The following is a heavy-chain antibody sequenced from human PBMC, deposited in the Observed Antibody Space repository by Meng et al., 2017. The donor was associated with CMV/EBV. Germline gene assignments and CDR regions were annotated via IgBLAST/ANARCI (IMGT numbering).Heavy chain of an antibody. D-gene: IGHD5-12*01. CDR1: EFIFSNYW. CDR2: INLDGSEK. CDR3: VRDVGGRGYSAD. V-gene: IGHV3-7*01. Sequence: GGSLRLSCAASEFIFSNYWMSWVRQAPGKGLEWVANINLDGSEKYSVDSEKGRFTISRDNGKNLLFLQMNSLRAEDSAVYYCVRDVGGRGYSADWGQGTLVTVSS. J-gene: IGHJ1*01.